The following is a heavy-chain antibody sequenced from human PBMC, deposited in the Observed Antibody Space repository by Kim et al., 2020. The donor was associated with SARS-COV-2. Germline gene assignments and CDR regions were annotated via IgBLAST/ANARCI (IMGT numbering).Heavy chain of an antibody. Sequence: SETLSLTCTVSGGSISSYYWSWIRQPPGKGLEWIGYIYYSGSTNYNPSLKSRVTISVDTSKNQFSLKLSSVTAADTAVYYCAREGGAVRTAGLFDYWGQG. V-gene: IGHV4-59*13. CDR3: AREGGAVRTAGLFDY. CDR1: GGSISSYY. D-gene: IGHD6-13*01. J-gene: IGHJ4*02. CDR2: IYYSGST.